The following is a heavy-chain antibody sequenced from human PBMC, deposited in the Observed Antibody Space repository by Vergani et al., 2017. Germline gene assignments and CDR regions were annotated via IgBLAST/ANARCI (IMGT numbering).Heavy chain of an antibody. D-gene: IGHD3-3*01. J-gene: IGHJ6*02. CDR1: GFTFSSYG. Sequence: QVQLVESGGGVVQPGRSLRLSCAASGFTFSSYGMHWVRQAPGKGLEWVAVIWYDGSNKYYADSVKGRFTISRDNSKNTLYLQMNSLRAEYTAVYYCARETYYDFWSGYYAYYYYGMDVWGQGTTVTVSS. CDR3: ARETYYDFWSGYYAYYYYGMDV. CDR2: IWYDGSNK. V-gene: IGHV3-33*01.